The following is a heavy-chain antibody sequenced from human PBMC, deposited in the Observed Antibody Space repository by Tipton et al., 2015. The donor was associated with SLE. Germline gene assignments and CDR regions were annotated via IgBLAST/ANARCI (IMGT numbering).Heavy chain of an antibody. CDR3: VRGHPHIVVLIGGGWFDP. CDR1: GGSFSGYY. CDR2: INHGGST. V-gene: IGHV4-34*01. Sequence: TLSLTCAVYGGSFSGYYWTWIRQPPGKGLEWIGEINHGGSTNYNPSPKSRVTISEDTSKNQFSLKLTSVTAADTAIYYCVRGHPHIVVLIGGGWFDPWGQGTLVTVSS. J-gene: IGHJ5*02. D-gene: IGHD2-21*01.